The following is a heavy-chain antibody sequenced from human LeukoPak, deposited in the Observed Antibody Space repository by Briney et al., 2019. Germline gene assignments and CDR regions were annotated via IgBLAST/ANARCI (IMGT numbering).Heavy chain of an antibody. CDR1: GYTFTGYY. CDR3: ARAHQAKLTLYYVLGY. Sequence: GASVKVSCKASGYTFTGYYMHWVRQAPGQGLEWMGWINPNSGGTNYAQKFQGRVTMTRDTSISTAYMELSRLRSDDTAVYYCARAHQAKLTLYYVLGYWGQGTLVTVSS. V-gene: IGHV1-2*02. CDR2: INPNSGGT. D-gene: IGHD3-16*01. J-gene: IGHJ4*02.